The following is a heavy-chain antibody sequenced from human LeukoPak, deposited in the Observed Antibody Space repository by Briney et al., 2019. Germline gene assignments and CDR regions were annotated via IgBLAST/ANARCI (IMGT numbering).Heavy chain of an antibody. D-gene: IGHD2-2*02. CDR1: GYHFTRYW. V-gene: IGHV5-51*04. CDR2: IYPGDSDT. Sequence: GEAPEISWKGSGYHFTRYWIGWGRQVPGKGLEGMGIIYPGDSDTRYSPSFQGQVTISADKPISTAYLQWSSLKASDTAMYYCARGSLGYCSSTSCYTGDYWGQGTLVTVSS. J-gene: IGHJ4*02. CDR3: ARGSLGYCSSTSCYTGDY.